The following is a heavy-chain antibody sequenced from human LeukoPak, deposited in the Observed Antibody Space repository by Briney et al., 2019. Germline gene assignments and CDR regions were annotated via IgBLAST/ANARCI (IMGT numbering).Heavy chain of an antibody. Sequence: SETLSLTCTVSGGSISSYYWSWIRQPAGKGLEWIGRIYSSGSTTYNPSLKSRVTMSVDTSKNQFSLKVTSVTAADTAVYYCARQTGSGLFILPGGQGTQVTVSS. CDR2: IYSSGST. CDR1: GGSISSYY. V-gene: IGHV4-4*07. CDR3: ARQTGSGLFILP. D-gene: IGHD3/OR15-3a*01. J-gene: IGHJ4*02.